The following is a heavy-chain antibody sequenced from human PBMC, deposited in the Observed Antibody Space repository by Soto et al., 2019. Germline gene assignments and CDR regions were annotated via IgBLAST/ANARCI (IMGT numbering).Heavy chain of an antibody. CDR3: ASDYGEVDAFDI. J-gene: IGHJ3*02. CDR1: GSPCNNHT. CDR2: VIPTLATA. Sequence: SVKVSCDTSGSPCNNHTFNWVRQAPGQGLEWVGLVIPTLATADYAQKFQGRVTMTADEVTNTAYMELSSLRSDDTGVYYCASDYGEVDAFDIWGQGTLVTVSS. V-gene: IGHV1-69*08. D-gene: IGHD4-17*01.